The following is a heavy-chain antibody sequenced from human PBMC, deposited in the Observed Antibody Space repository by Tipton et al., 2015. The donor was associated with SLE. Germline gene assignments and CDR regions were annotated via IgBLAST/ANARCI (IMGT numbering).Heavy chain of an antibody. CDR1: GFTFSSYE. V-gene: IGHV3-48*03. J-gene: IGHJ4*02. D-gene: IGHD4-17*01. CDR2: ISGSGSTR. CDR3: ARIGDYGDHIFDC. Sequence: GSLRLSCAASGFTFSSYEMNWVRQAPGKGLEWVSYISGSGSTRYYADSVKGRFTISRDDSKNSLSLQMNSLRAEDTAIYYCARIGDYGDHIFDCWGQGTLVTVSS.